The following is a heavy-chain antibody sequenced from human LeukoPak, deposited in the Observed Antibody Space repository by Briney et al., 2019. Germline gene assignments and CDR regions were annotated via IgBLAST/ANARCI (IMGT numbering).Heavy chain of an antibody. Sequence: SETLSLTCTVSGGSINSYYWSWIRQTPGKGPEWIGYIYYDGSTDYNPSLKSRVTISVDTSRNQFSLKLSSVTAADTAVYYCARRQTSGYVYCDYWGRGTLVTVSS. V-gene: IGHV4-59*08. CDR2: IYYDGST. CDR3: ARRQTSGYVYCDY. D-gene: IGHD6-25*01. J-gene: IGHJ4*02. CDR1: GGSINSYY.